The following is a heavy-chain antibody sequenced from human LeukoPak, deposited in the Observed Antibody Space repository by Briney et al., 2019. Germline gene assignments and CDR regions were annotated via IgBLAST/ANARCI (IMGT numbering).Heavy chain of an antibody. D-gene: IGHD5-12*01. V-gene: IGHV3-74*01. CDR1: GFTFNRYY. CDR2: VNPDGSTT. CDR3: ARGGDDIGDY. Sequence: GGSLTLSCVASGFTFNRYYMYWVRQALGKGLVWVSRVNPDGSTTNYADSVKGRFTISRDNAKNTLDLQMNSLRVEDTAVYYCARGGDDIGDYWGQGTLVTVSS. J-gene: IGHJ4*02.